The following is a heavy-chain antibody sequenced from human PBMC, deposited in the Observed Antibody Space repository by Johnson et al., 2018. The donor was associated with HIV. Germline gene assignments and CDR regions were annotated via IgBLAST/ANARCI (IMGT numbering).Heavy chain of an antibody. D-gene: IGHD4-17*01. CDR3: ARSPETGDRLWRAFDI. CDR1: RFTFSSNY. V-gene: IGHV3-66*01. J-gene: IGHJ3*02. CDR2: FYSGGST. Sequence: MLLVESGGGVVQPGRSLRLSCAASRFTFSSNYMGWVRQAPGKGLEWVSGFYSGGSTYYADSVKGRFIISRDNSKNTLYLQMKSLRVEDTAVYYCARSPETGDRLWRAFDIWGHGTMVTVSS.